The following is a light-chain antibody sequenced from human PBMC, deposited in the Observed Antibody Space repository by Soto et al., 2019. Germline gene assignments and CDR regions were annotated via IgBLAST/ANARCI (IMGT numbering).Light chain of an antibody. J-gene: IGKJ2*01. CDR3: QQYHNWPPQYT. V-gene: IGKV3-15*01. Sequence: EIVMTQSPASLSVSPGDGATLSCRASHSVASNVARYQQKPGQGPRLLIHGASTRAVGVPARFSGSGSGTDFTLTISSLQSEDFAVYYCQQYHNWPPQYTFGQGTKLQIK. CDR1: HSVASN. CDR2: GAS.